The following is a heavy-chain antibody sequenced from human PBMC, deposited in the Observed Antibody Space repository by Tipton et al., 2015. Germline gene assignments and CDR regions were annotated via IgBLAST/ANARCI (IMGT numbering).Heavy chain of an antibody. CDR2: IHHGGTT. D-gene: IGHD3-22*01. Sequence: TLSLTCAVSGGSLSSVNWWTWVRQPPGKGLEWIGEIHHGGTTNYNPSLKSRVTMSVDTSKNQFSLQLSSVTAADTAVYYCAREGWNSDSSGYDYWGQGTLVTVSS. CDR3: AREGWNSDSSGYDY. J-gene: IGHJ4*02. CDR1: GGSLSSVNW. V-gene: IGHV4-4*02.